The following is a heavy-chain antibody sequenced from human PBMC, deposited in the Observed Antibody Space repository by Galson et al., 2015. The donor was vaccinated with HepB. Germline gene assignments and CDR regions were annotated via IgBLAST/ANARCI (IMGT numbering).Heavy chain of an antibody. J-gene: IGHJ3*02. Sequence: SVKVSCKASGGTFSSYAISWVRQAPGQGLEWMGGIIPIFGTANYAQKFQGRVTITADESTSTAYMELSSLRSEDTAVYYRAREMIPTQQQLVSAGCAFDIWGQGTMVTVSS. CDR1: GGTFSSYA. CDR3: AREMIPTQQQLVSAGCAFDI. CDR2: IIPIFGTA. D-gene: IGHD6-13*01. V-gene: IGHV1-69*13.